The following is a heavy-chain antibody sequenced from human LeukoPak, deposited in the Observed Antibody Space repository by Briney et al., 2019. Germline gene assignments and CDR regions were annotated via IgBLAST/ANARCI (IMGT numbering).Heavy chain of an antibody. J-gene: IGHJ4*02. V-gene: IGHV4-39*07. CDR3: ARLLAGCPGGRCRAHFDY. Sequence: SETLSLTCTVSGGSISSSSYYWGWVRQPPGTGLEWIGTMYYSGITYYKPSLKSRVTMSVDTSKNQFSLNLRSVTAADTAVYYCARLLAGCPGGRCRAHFDYWGQGTLVTVSS. CDR1: GGSISSSSYY. D-gene: IGHD2-15*01. CDR2: MYYSGIT.